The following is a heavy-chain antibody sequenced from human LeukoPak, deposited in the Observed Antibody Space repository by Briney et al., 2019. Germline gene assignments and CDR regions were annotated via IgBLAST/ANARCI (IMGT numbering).Heavy chain of an antibody. CDR1: GYTFTGYY. CDR3: ARAPYYYGSGSQTGDDWFDP. V-gene: IGHV1-2*02. CDR2: ISPNSGGT. D-gene: IGHD3-10*01. Sequence: ASVKVSCKASGYTFTGYYMHWVRQAPGQGLEWMGWISPNSGGTNYAQKFQGRVTMTRDTSISTAYMELSRLRSDDTAVYYCARAPYYYGSGSQTGDDWFDPWGQGTLVTVSS. J-gene: IGHJ5*02.